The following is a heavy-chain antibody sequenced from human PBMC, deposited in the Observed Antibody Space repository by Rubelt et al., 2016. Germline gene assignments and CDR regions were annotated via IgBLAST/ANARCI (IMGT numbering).Heavy chain of an antibody. Sequence: EVQLVESGGGLVKPGGSLRLSCAASGFTFTTYAMNWVRQVPGKGLEWVSGISGSGGTTFYADSAKGRFNISRENSKNRLYLQLNSLRSEDTAIYYCAKVSEHAEYYYDCGGFVFWGQGTLVTVSS. J-gene: IGHJ4*02. D-gene: IGHD3-22*01. CDR3: AKVSEHAEYYYDCGGFVF. V-gene: IGHV3-23*04. CDR1: GFTFTTYA. CDR2: ISGSGGTT.